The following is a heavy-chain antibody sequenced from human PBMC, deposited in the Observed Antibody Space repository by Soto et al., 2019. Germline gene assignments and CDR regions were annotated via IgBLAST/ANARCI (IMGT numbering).Heavy chain of an antibody. CDR2: ISSTSSTI. CDR3: ARGAYYYYYGLDV. Sequence: PGGSLRLSCAASGFTFHTYEMNWVRQAPGKGLEWVSYISSTSSTISYADSVKGRFTISRDNAKNSLSLQMNSLRAEDTAVYYCARGAYYYYYGLDVWGQGTTGTAP. V-gene: IGHV3-48*03. J-gene: IGHJ6*02. CDR1: GFTFHTYE.